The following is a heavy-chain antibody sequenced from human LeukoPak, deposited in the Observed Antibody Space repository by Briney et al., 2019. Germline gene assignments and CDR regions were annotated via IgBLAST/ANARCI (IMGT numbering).Heavy chain of an antibody. D-gene: IGHD4-23*01. J-gene: IGHJ3*02. Sequence: SETLSLTCTVSGGSISSSSYYWGWIRQPPGKGLEWIGYIYYSGSTNYNPSLKSRVTISVDTSKNQFSLKLSSVTAADTAVYYCARAGNFNYDAFDIWGQGTMVTVSS. CDR2: IYYSGST. V-gene: IGHV4-61*05. CDR1: GGSISSSSYY. CDR3: ARAGNFNYDAFDI.